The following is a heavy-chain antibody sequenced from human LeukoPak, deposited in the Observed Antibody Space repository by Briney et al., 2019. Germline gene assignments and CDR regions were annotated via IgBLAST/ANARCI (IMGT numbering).Heavy chain of an antibody. V-gene: IGHV1-69*05. J-gene: IGHJ6*03. CDR1: GGTFSSYA. CDR3: ARGLEYSSSGYYYYMDV. D-gene: IGHD6-6*01. CDR2: IIPIFGTA. Sequence: ASVEVSCKASGGTFSSYAISWVRQAPGQGLEWMGGIIPIFGTANYAQKFQGRVTITTDESTSTAYMELSSLRSEDTAVYYCARGLEYSSSGYYYYMDVWGKGTTVTVSS.